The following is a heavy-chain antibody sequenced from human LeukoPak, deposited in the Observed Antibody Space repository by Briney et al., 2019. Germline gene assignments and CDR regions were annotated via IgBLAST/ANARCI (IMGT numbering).Heavy chain of an antibody. V-gene: IGHV4-4*02. D-gene: IGHD3-22*01. Sequence: SETLSLTCAVSGGSISSSNWWSWVRQPPGKGLEWIGEIYHNGSTNYNPSLKSRVTISVDKSKNLFSLKLNSVTAADTAVYYCARRDPHSSGYYFDYWGQGTLVTVSS. CDR3: ARRDPHSSGYYFDY. CDR1: GGSISSSNW. CDR2: IYHNGST. J-gene: IGHJ4*02.